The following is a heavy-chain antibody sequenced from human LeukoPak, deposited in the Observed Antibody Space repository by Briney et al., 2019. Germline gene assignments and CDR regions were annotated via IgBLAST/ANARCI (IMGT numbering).Heavy chain of an antibody. CDR3: ARDSGYVFG. CDR1: GYSISSGYY. V-gene: IGHV4-38-2*02. J-gene: IGHJ4*02. CDR2: IYHSGST. D-gene: IGHD5-12*01. Sequence: SETLSLTCTVSGYSISSGYYWGWIRQPPGKGLEWIGSIYHSGSTNYNPSLKSRVTISVDKSKNQFSLKLSSVTAADTAVYYCARDSGYVFGWGQGTLVTVSS.